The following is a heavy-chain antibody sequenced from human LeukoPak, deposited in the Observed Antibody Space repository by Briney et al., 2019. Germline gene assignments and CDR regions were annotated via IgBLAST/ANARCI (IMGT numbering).Heavy chain of an antibody. D-gene: IGHD3-9*01. CDR1: GYTFTSYG. J-gene: IGHJ4*02. Sequence: ASVKVSRKASGYTFTSYGISWVRQAPGQGLEWMGWISAYNGNTNYAQKLQGRVTMTTDTSTSTAYMELRSLRSDDTAVYYCARVLHDILTGYYGASGFDYWGQGTLVTVSS. CDR2: ISAYNGNT. CDR3: ARVLHDILTGYYGASGFDY. V-gene: IGHV1-18*01.